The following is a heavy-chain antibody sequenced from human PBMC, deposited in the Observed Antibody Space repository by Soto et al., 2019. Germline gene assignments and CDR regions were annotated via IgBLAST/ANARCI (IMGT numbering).Heavy chain of an antibody. V-gene: IGHV2-5*01. CDR2: IYWNDDK. CDR1: GFSLTTSGVG. D-gene: IGHD2-2*01. J-gene: IGHJ5*02. Sequence: SGPTLVNPTQTLTLTCTFSGFSLTTSGVGVGWIRQPPGKALEWLALIYWNDDKRHSPSLRGRLTITKDTSKNQVVLAMTNMDPVDTATYYCAHHTITPATNWFDPWGLGTLVTVSS. CDR3: AHHTITPATNWFDP.